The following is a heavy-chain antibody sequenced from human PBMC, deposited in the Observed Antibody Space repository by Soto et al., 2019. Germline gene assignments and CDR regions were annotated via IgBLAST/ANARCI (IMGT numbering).Heavy chain of an antibody. CDR1: GFTFSSYG. CDR3: AKTGNYYGSGSPRPLDY. V-gene: IGHV3-30*18. D-gene: IGHD3-10*01. J-gene: IGHJ4*02. CDR2: ISYDGSNK. Sequence: HPGGSLRLSCAASGFTFSSYGMHWVRQAPGKGLEWVAVISYDGSNKYYADSVKGRFTISRDNSKNTLYLQMNSLRAEDTAVYYCAKTGNYYGSGSPRPLDYWGQGTLVTV.